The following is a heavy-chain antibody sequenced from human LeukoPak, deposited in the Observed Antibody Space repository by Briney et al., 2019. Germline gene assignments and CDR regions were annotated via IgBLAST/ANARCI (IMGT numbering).Heavy chain of an antibody. CDR2: IYYSGST. CDR3: ARHTYDSSGHYYLAYYFDY. Sequence: PSETLSLTCTVSGGSISSSSYYWGWIRQPPGKGLEWIGSIYYSGSTYYNPSLKSRVTISVDTSKNQFSLKLSSVTAADTAVYYCARHTYDSSGHYYLAYYFDYWGQGTLVTVSS. J-gene: IGHJ4*02. D-gene: IGHD3-22*01. V-gene: IGHV4-39*01. CDR1: GGSISSSSYY.